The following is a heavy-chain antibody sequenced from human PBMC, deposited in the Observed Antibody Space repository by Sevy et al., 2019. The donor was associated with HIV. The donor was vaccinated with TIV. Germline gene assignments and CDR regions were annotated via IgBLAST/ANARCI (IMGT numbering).Heavy chain of an antibody. D-gene: IGHD1-26*01. V-gene: IGHV5-51*01. CDR1: GYDFSTYW. CDR3: ARRGILLRGCDSFYYELGV. J-gene: IGHJ6*02. CDR2: IFPGDSET. Sequence: GESLKISCKGSGYDFSTYWIAWVRQMPGKGLELMGIIFPGDSETRYSPSFQGQVTISADDTSRTTYLQWRSLKTSDPAIYYRARRGILLRGCDSFYYELGVWGQGTTVTVSS.